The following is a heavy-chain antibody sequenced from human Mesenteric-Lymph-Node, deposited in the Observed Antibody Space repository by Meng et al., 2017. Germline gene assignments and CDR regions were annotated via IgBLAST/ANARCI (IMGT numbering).Heavy chain of an antibody. CDR2: MNPDSGNT. Sequence: GESLKISCKASGYTFTSYDINWVRQATGQGLEWMGWMNPDSGNTGYAQKFQGRVTITRNTSISTAYMELRSLRSDDTAVYYCARDDGSAYYFDYWGQGTLVTVSS. CDR1: GYTFTSYD. J-gene: IGHJ4*02. CDR3: ARDDGSAYYFDY. V-gene: IGHV1-8*03. D-gene: IGHD1-1*01.